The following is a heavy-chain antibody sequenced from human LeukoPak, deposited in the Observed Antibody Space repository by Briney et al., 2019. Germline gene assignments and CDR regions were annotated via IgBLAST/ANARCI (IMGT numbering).Heavy chain of an antibody. V-gene: IGHV1-18*01. CDR3: PRLGDSNNYDY. D-gene: IGHD5-24*01. Sequence: ASPKVSCKASNYTFTSYGIYSVLHPPGQGLEWMGCISAYNGNTNYSQRLNGRVTRTTETSTSTAYMELRSLRSDYTAVYYRPRLGDSNNYDYWGQGTLVTVSS. CDR1: NYTFTSYG. CDR2: ISAYNGNT. J-gene: IGHJ4*02.